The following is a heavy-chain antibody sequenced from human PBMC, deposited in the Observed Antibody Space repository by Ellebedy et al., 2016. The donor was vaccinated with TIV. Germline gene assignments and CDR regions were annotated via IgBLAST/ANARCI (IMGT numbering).Heavy chain of an antibody. J-gene: IGHJ4*02. CDR1: GFTFSSNP. CDR3: AIDLRSGFGS. Sequence: GESLKISXAASGFTFSSNPMHWVRQAPGKGPEWVAVISYDGSNKYYADSVKGRFTISRDNSKNTLYLEMNSLRAEDTAVYYCAIDLRSGFGSWGQGTLVTVSS. V-gene: IGHV3-30-3*01. D-gene: IGHD2-15*01. CDR2: ISYDGSNK.